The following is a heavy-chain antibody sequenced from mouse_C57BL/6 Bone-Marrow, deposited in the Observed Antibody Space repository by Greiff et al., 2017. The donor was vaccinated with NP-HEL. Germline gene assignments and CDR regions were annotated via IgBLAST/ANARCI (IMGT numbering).Heavy chain of an antibody. CDR1: GFTFSSYT. CDR3: AREGQQRYAMGY. V-gene: IGHV5-9*01. CDR2: ISGGGGNT. J-gene: IGHJ4*01. Sequence: EVQLVESGGGLVKPGGSLKLSCAASGFTFSSYTMSWVRQTPEKRLEWVATISGGGGNTYYPDSVKGRFTISRDNAKNTLYLQMSSLRSEDTALYYCAREGQQRYAMGYWGQGTSVTVAS.